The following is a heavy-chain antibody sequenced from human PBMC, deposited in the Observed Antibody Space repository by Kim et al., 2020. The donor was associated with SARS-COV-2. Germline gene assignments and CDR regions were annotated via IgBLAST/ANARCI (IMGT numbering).Heavy chain of an antibody. J-gene: IGHJ4*02. Sequence: SETLSLTCTVSGGSISSYYWSWIRQPPGKGLEWIGYIYYSGSTNYNPSLKSRVTISVDTSKNQFSLKLSSVTAADTAVYYCARGLAAAGAFDYWGQGTLVTVSS. CDR3: ARGLAAAGAFDY. V-gene: IGHV4-59*13. CDR2: IYYSGST. CDR1: GGSISSYY. D-gene: IGHD6-13*01.